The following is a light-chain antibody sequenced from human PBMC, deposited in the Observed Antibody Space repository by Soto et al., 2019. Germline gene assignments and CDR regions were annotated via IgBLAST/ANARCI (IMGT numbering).Light chain of an antibody. CDR2: GAS. J-gene: IGKJ1*01. CDR3: QQYNNWPPTWT. Sequence: EIVMTQSPATLSVSPGERATLSCRASQSVSSNLAWYQQKPGQAPRLLIYGASTRATGIPARFSGSGSGTEFTLTISSLQSDDFEVYSCQQYNNWPPTWTCGQGTKVDI. V-gene: IGKV3-15*01. CDR1: QSVSSN.